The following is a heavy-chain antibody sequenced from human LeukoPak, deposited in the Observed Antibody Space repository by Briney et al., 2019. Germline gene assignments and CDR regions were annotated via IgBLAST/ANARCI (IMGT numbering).Heavy chain of an antibody. CDR2: IYYSGST. J-gene: IGHJ5*02. V-gene: IGHV4-28*01. CDR3: ARRGSSSWTQFDP. CDR1: GCSISSSSW. Sequence: SETLSLTCAVSGCSISSSSWWGWIRQPPGKGLEWIGYIYYSGSTYFNPSLKSRVTMSVDTSKDQFSLKLSSVTAVDTAVYYCARRGSSSWTQFDPWGQGTLVTVSS. D-gene: IGHD6-13*01.